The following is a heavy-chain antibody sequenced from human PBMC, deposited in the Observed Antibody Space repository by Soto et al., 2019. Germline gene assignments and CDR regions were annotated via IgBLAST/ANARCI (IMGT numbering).Heavy chain of an antibody. CDR3: ARTAYYDRNFDY. V-gene: IGHV4-39*01. CDR2: IYYSGST. CDR1: GGSISTSSYY. J-gene: IGHJ4*02. D-gene: IGHD3-22*01. Sequence: SETLSLTCAVSGGSISTSSYYWGWIRQAPGKGLEWIGSIYYSGSTYDNPSLKSRVTMSVDTSKNQFSLKLSSVTAADTTLYYCARTAYYDRNFDYWGQGTLVTVSS.